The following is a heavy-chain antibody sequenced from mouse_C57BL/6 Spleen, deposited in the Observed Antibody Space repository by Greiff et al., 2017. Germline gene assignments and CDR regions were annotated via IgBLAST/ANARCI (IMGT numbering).Heavy chain of an antibody. CDR3: SRRDYGSSYGYYYAMDY. V-gene: IGHV1-9*01. D-gene: IGHD1-1*01. CDR2: ILPGSGST. Sequence: QVQLQQSGAELMKPGASVKLSCKATGYTFTGYWIEWVKQRPGHGLEWIGEILPGSGSTNYNEKFKGKATLTANTSSNTAYMQLSSLTTEDSAIYYCSRRDYGSSYGYYYAMDYWGQGTSVTVSS. CDR1: GYTFTGYW. J-gene: IGHJ4*01.